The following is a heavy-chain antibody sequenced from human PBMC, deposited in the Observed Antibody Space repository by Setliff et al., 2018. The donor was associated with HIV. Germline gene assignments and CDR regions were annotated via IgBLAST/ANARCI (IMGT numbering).Heavy chain of an antibody. CDR3: ARDWGVYPNYYYYMDV. Sequence: PGGSLRLSCAASGFTFNNYGIHWVRQAPGKGLEWVAVIWFDGTDKYYADSVKGRFTVSGDISRNTLYLQMTSLRAEDTAVYYCARDWGVYPNYYYYMDVWGKGTTVTVS. D-gene: IGHD3-16*01. CDR1: GFTFNNYG. J-gene: IGHJ6*03. CDR2: IWFDGTDK. V-gene: IGHV3-33*01.